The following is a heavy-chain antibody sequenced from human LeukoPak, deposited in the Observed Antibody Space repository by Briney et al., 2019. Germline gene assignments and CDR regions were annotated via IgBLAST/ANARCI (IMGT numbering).Heavy chain of an antibody. CDR1: GFTFSSYG. CDR3: VKDRSGAVSGWYGGAFDI. CDR2: IRYDGSNK. Sequence: GGSLRLSCAASGFTFSSYGMHWVRQAPGKGLEWVAFIRYDGSNKYYADSVKGRFTISRDNSKNTLYLQMNSLRAEDTAVYYCVKDRSGAVSGWYGGAFDIWGQGTMVTVSS. V-gene: IGHV3-30*02. D-gene: IGHD6-19*01. J-gene: IGHJ3*02.